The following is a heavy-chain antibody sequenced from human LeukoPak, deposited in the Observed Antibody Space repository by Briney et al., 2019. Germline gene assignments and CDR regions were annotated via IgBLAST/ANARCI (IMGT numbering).Heavy chain of an antibody. CDR3: ARGDIVLMVYVNGNWFDP. CDR2: INPNSGGT. Sequence: ASVKVSCKASGYTFTGYYMHWVRQAPGQGLEWMGWINPNSGGTNYAQKFQGRVTMTRDTSISTAYMELSRLRSDDTAVYYCARGDIVLMVYVNGNWFDPWGQGTLVTVSS. CDR1: GYTFTGYY. V-gene: IGHV1-2*02. J-gene: IGHJ5*02. D-gene: IGHD2-8*01.